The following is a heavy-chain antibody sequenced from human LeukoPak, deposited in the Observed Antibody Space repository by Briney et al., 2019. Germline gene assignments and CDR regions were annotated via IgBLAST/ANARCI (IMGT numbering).Heavy chain of an antibody. CDR1: RFSFSSYG. D-gene: IGHD3-22*01. J-gene: IGHJ4*02. CDR3: AKAHLDSSGYFRFDY. V-gene: IGHV3-30*02. CDR2: IRYDGSRK. Sequence: GESLRLSCGASRFSFSSYGMHWVRQAPGKGLEWVAFIRYDGSRKNYADSLKGRFTISRDNSRNMLYLQMNSLRAEDTAVYYCAKAHLDSSGYFRFDYWGQGTLVTVSS.